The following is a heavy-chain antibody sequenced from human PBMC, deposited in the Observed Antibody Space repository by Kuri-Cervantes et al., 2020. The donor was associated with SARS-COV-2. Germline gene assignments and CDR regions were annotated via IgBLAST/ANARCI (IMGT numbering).Heavy chain of an antibody. J-gene: IGHJ3*02. V-gene: IGHV1-18*04. CDR3: ARPLGGIAVLAFDI. CDR1: GYTFTTYY. CDR2: ISAYNGNT. D-gene: IGHD6-19*01. Sequence: ASVKVSCKASGYTFTTYYIHWVRQAPGQGLEWMGWISAYNGNTNYAQKLQGRVTMTTDTSTSTAYMELRSLRSDDTAVYYCARPLGGIAVLAFDIWGQGTMVTFSS.